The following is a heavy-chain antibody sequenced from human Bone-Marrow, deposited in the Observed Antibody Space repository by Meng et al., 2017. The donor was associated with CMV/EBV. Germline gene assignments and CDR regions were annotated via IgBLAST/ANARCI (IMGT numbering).Heavy chain of an antibody. Sequence: GESLKISCAASGFTFSSYWMHWVRQAPGKGLVWVSRINSDGSSTSYADSVKGRFTISRDNAKNTLYLQMNSLRAEDTAVYYCARVYGGNSGLDYWGQGTLVTFSS. CDR2: INSDGSST. CDR1: GFTFSSYW. CDR3: ARVYGGNSGLDY. D-gene: IGHD4-23*01. J-gene: IGHJ4*02. V-gene: IGHV3-74*01.